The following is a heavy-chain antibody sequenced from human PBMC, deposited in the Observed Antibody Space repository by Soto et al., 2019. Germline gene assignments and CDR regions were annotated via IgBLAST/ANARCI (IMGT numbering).Heavy chain of an antibody. Sequence: GESLKIPCKGSGYSFTSYWIGWVRQMPGKGLEWKGIIYPGDSDNNYTPSFQGQVTISADKSTRNAYLQWSSLKASDTAMYYCARSDYYDSSGSVRGSWFDPWGQGTLVTVSS. J-gene: IGHJ5*02. CDR3: ARSDYYDSSGSVRGSWFDP. CDR1: GYSFTSYW. V-gene: IGHV5-51*01. D-gene: IGHD3-22*01. CDR2: IYPGDSDN.